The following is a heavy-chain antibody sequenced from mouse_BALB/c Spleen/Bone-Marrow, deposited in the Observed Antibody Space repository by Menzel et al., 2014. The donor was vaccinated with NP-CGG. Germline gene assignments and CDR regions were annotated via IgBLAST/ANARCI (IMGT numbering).Heavy chain of an antibody. Sequence: VQLKESGGGLVKPGGSLKLTCAASGFAFSSYDMSWVRQTPEKRLEWVAYISSGGGSTYYSDTVKGRFTISRDNAKNTLYLQMSSLKSKDTAMYYCARPLYYYGSSPFYAMDYWGQGTSVTVSS. CDR3: ARPLYYYGSSPFYAMDY. D-gene: IGHD1-1*01. J-gene: IGHJ4*01. CDR2: ISSGGGST. V-gene: IGHV5-12-1*01. CDR1: GFAFSSYD.